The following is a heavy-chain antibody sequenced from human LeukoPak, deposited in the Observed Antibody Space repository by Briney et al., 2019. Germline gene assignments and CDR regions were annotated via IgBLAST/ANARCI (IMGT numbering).Heavy chain of an antibody. CDR2: INDSGST. CDR1: GGSFGDYY. D-gene: IGHD4-17*01. V-gene: IGHV4-34*01. CDR3: ARRLSTVTVPGYYYGMDV. J-gene: IGHJ6*02. Sequence: TSETLSLTCVVYGGSFGDYYWNWIRQPPGKGLEWIGEINDSGSTNYSPSLKSRVTILVDTSKNQFSLKLSSVTAADTAMYYCARRLSTVTVPGYYYGMDVWGQGTTVTVSS.